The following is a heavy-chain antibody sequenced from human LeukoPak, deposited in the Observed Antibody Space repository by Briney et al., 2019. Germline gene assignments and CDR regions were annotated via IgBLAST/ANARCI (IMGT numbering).Heavy chain of an antibody. D-gene: IGHD1-26*01. CDR1: GGSIDTYY. J-gene: IGHJ6*03. Sequence: SETLSLACTVSGGSIDTYYWNWIRQPPGKGLEWIGYVFHTGSTNYNPPLKSRVTISVDTSINQFSLKLSSVTAADTAVYYCARSGRYSFYYYLDVWGKGTTVTVSS. V-gene: IGHV4-59*01. CDR3: ARSGRYSFYYYLDV. CDR2: VFHTGST.